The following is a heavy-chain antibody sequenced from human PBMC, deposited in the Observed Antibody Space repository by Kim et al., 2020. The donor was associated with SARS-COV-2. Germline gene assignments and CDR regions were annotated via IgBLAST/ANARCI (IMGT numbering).Heavy chain of an antibody. CDR3: AKGCRSARCYRFDY. Sequence: GGSLRLSCAASGFTFSNFAMSWVRQAPGKGLEWVSAIVGSGGNTYYADSVKGRFTLSRDNSKNTLYLQMNSLRVEDTAIYYCAKGCRSARCYRFDYWGQG. V-gene: IGHV3-23*01. J-gene: IGHJ4*02. CDR1: GFTFSNFA. CDR2: IVGSGGNT. D-gene: IGHD3-16*02.